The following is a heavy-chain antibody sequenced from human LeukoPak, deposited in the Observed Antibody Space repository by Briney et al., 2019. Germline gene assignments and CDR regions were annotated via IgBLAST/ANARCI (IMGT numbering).Heavy chain of an antibody. CDR2: INPKNGDT. Sequence: ASVKVSCKASGYIFTDYYIHRMRQAPGQGLEWMGWINPKNGDTNYAQKFQGRVTMTRDTSISTVYMELNRLTSDDTALYYCARVGYCTGDRCYLHFDYWGQGTLVTVSS. J-gene: IGHJ4*02. D-gene: IGHD2-15*01. CDR1: GYIFTDYY. V-gene: IGHV1-2*02. CDR3: ARVGYCTGDRCYLHFDY.